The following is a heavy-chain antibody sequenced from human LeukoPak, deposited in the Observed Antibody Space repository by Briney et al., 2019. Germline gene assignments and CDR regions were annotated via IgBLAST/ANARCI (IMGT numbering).Heavy chain of an antibody. J-gene: IGHJ4*02. Sequence: PSETLSLTCTVSGGSISSSYSYWGWIRQPPGKGLEWIGNIYYSGSTYYSPSLTSRVTVSVDTSENQFSLKLSSVTAADTAVYYCARLWNSSGWLIWGQGTLVTVSS. D-gene: IGHD6-19*01. CDR3: ARLWNSSGWLI. CDR1: GGSISSSYSY. CDR2: IYYSGST. V-gene: IGHV4-39*07.